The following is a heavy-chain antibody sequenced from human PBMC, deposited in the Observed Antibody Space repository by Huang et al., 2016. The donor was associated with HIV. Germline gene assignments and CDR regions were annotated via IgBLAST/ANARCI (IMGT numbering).Heavy chain of an antibody. V-gene: IGHV1-24*01. D-gene: IGHD3-9*01. Sequence: QVQLVQSRAEVKKPGASVKVSCKVSEYTLTEVSIHWVRQPPGKGLEWMGCFDPEIGETIYAQKFQGRVTMTDDTSTETAFMELSGLRPEDTAVYYCATGFDVFFDFWGQGTLVTVSS. CDR2: FDPEIGET. CDR3: ATGFDVFFDF. CDR1: EYTLTEVS. J-gene: IGHJ4*02.